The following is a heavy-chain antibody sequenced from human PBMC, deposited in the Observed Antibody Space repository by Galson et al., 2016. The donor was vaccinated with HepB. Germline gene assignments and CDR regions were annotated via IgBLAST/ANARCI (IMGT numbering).Heavy chain of an antibody. CDR1: GFTFRNAW. V-gene: IGHV3-23*01. J-gene: IGHJ1*01. D-gene: IGHD2-15*01. Sequence: SLRLSCAASGFTFRNAWMSWVRQVPGKGLEWVSGVSGHAGSTYYADSVKGRFAISRDNFKNTLYLQMNSLRADDTAVYYCAKANIIMVTLGVFLDTWGQGTLVTVSS. CDR3: AKANIIMVTLGVFLDT. CDR2: VSGHAGST.